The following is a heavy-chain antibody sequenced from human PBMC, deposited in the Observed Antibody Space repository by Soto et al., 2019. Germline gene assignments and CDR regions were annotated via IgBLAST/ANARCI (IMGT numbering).Heavy chain of an antibody. CDR1: GYTFASYA. Sequence: QVQLVQSGAEEKMPGASVKVSCKASGYTFASYAMHWVRQAPGERLEWMGWINAGNGNTKYSQKFQGRVTITRDTSANTAYMELSSLRSEDTAVYYCARSIVVVTALDYWGQGTLVTVSS. CDR2: INAGNGNT. CDR3: ARSIVVVTALDY. J-gene: IGHJ4*02. V-gene: IGHV1-3*05. D-gene: IGHD2-21*02.